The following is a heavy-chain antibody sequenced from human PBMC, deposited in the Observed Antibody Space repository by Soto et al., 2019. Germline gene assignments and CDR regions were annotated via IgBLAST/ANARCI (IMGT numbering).Heavy chain of an antibody. D-gene: IGHD3-3*01. CDR1: GYTFTSYG. CDR2: ISAYNGNT. CDR3: ARSPIFGVVRNWFDP. V-gene: IGHV1-18*04. Sequence: ASVKVSCKASGYTFTSYGISWVRQAPGQGLEWMGWISAYNGNTNYAQKLQGRVTMTTDTSTSTAYVELRSLRSDDTAVYYCARSPIFGVVRNWFDPWGQGTLVTVSS. J-gene: IGHJ5*02.